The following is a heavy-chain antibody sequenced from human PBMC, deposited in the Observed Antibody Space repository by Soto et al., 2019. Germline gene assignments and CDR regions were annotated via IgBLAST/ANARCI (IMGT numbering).Heavy chain of an antibody. J-gene: IGHJ4*02. D-gene: IGHD1-1*01. CDR3: ARVETTRNPNLFG. V-gene: IGHV1-18*01. CDR1: GYTFITYG. CDR2: ISTYNGDT. Sequence: ASVKVSCKASGYTFITYGMSWVRQAPGQGLDWMGWISTYNGDTKCADRLQGRVTMTTDTTTGTAYMELRSLRSDDTAVYYCARVETTRNPNLFGWGQGTRVTVSS.